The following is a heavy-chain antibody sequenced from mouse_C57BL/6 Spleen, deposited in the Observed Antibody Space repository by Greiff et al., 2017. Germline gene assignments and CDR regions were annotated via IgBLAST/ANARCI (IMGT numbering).Heavy chain of an antibody. CDR2: IFPGSGST. CDR1: GYTFTDYY. Sequence: QVQLKESGPELVKPGASVKISCKASGYTFTDYYINWVKQRPGQGLEWIGWIFPGSGSTYYNEKFKGKATLTVDKSSSTAYMLLSSLTSEDSAVYFCARGEDYAVVATDYWGQGTTLTVSS. D-gene: IGHD1-1*01. CDR3: ARGEDYAVVATDY. J-gene: IGHJ2*01. V-gene: IGHV1-75*01.